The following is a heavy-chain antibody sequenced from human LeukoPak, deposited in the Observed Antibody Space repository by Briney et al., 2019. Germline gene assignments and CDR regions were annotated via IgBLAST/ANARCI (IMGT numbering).Heavy chain of an antibody. J-gene: IGHJ5*02. CDR1: GITFSRFW. D-gene: IGHD3-10*01. CDR2: INQDGSEK. V-gene: IGHV3-7*01. CDR3: ARGRGPYGWFDP. Sequence: GGSLRLSCAASGITFSRFWMSWVRQAPGKGLQWVANINQDGSEKHYVDSVKGRFTISRDNAKNTLYLQMNSLRAEDAAVYYCARGRGPYGWFDPWGQGTLVTVSS.